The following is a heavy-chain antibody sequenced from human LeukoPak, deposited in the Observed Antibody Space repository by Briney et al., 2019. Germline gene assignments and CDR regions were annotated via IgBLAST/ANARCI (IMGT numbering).Heavy chain of an antibody. D-gene: IGHD3-22*01. CDR2: ISGSGGST. CDR3: ASQRYYYDSSGYYD. J-gene: IGHJ4*02. Sequence: GGSLRLSCAASGFTFSSYAISWVRQAPGKGLEWVSAISGSGGSTYYADSVKGRFTISRDNSKNTLYLQMNSLRAEDTAVYYCASQRYYYDSSGYYDWGQGTLVTVSS. V-gene: IGHV3-23*01. CDR1: GFTFSSYA.